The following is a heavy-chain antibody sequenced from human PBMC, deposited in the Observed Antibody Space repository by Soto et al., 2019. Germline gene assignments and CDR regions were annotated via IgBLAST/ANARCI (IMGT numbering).Heavy chain of an antibody. Sequence: GGSLRLSCAASGFTFSSYWMSWVRQAPGKGLEWVANIKQDESEKYYVDSEKGRFTISRDNAKNSLYLQMNSLRAEDTAVYYCARDRASVVVPFDYWGQGTLVTVSS. CDR3: ARDRASVVVPFDY. CDR1: GFTFSSYW. CDR2: IKQDESEK. V-gene: IGHV3-7*01. J-gene: IGHJ4*02. D-gene: IGHD2-15*01.